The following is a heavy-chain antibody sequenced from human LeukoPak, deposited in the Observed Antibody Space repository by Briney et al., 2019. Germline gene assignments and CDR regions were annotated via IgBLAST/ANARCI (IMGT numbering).Heavy chain of an antibody. CDR1: GYTFTDYY. Sequence: ASVRVSCKASGYTFTDYYIHWVRLAPGQGLEWMGWINPNSGGTKYAQKFQGRVTMTRDTSISTAYMVLSSLISDDTAIYYCAREPRNYFDYWGQGTLVTVSS. CDR2: INPNSGGT. V-gene: IGHV1-2*02. CDR3: AREPRNYFDY. J-gene: IGHJ4*02.